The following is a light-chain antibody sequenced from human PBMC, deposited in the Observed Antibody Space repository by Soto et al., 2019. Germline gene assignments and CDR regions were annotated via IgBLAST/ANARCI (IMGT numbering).Light chain of an antibody. J-gene: IGKJ1*01. CDR1: QSLSNSK. V-gene: IGKV3-20*01. CDR2: GAS. Sequence: IVLTQSPGTLSLSPGERATLSCRASQSLSNSKLAWYQQKPGQAPRLLIYGASSRATGIPDRFSGSGSGTEFTLTISRLEPEDFAVYYCQQYGSSSWTFGQGTKVDIK. CDR3: QQYGSSSWT.